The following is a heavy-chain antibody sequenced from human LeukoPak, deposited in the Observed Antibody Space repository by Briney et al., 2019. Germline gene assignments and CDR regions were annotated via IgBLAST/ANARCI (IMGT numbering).Heavy chain of an antibody. J-gene: IGHJ4*02. D-gene: IGHD3-10*01. Sequence: GTSLRLSCAASGFTFSDAALHWVRQAPGKGLEWVAVISFDGRNKFYADSVKGRFTISRDNSKNTLYLQMNSLRAEDTAVYYCAKVLKAYYFGSGSYPFDHWGQGTLVTVSS. CDR2: ISFDGRNK. V-gene: IGHV3-30*04. CDR1: GFTFSDAA. CDR3: AKVLKAYYFGSGSYPFDH.